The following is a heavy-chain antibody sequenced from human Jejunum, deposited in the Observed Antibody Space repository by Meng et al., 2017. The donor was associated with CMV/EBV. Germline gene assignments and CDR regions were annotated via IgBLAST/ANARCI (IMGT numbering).Heavy chain of an antibody. CDR3: ARVYDSSGYYQREGTFDI. Sequence: YWMNWVRQATENGLEWVADIKLDGSVQHYSDSVKGRFTISRDNVNNLLYLQMNSLRAEDTAVYYCARVYDSSGYYQREGTFDIWGQGTRVTVSS. CDR2: IKLDGSVQ. J-gene: IGHJ3*02. D-gene: IGHD3-22*01. CDR1: YW. V-gene: IGHV3-7*01.